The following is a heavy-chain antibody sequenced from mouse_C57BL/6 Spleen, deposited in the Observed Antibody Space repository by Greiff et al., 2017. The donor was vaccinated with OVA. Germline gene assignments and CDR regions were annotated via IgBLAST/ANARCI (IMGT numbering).Heavy chain of an antibody. CDR1: GYSFTGYY. CDR2: INPSTGGT. V-gene: IGHV1-42*01. D-gene: IGHD2-4*01. Sequence: EVQLVESGPELVKPGASVKISCKASGYSFTGYYMNWVKQSPEKSLEWIGEINPSTGGTTYNQKFKAKATLTVDKSSSTAYMQLKSLTSEDSAVYYCARRRLRQDAMDYWGQGTSVTVSS. CDR3: ARRRLRQDAMDY. J-gene: IGHJ4*01.